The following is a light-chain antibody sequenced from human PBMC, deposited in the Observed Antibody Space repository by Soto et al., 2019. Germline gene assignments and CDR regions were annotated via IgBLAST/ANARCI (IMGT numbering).Light chain of an antibody. V-gene: IGKV3-20*01. Sequence: VLRQTPGELSCFPWEVAPRSCRASQSLSNSELAWYQQKPGQAPRLLIYGASSRATGIPDRFSGSGSGTDFTLTISRLEPEDSAVYYCQQHGTTFGQGAKVDIK. CDR2: GAS. CDR3: QQHGTT. CDR1: QSLSNSE. J-gene: IGKJ1*01.